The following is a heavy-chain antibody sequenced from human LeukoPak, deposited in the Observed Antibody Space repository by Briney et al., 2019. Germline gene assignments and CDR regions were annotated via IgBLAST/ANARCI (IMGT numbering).Heavy chain of an antibody. CDR2: INPKSGGT. Sequence: ASVKVSCKASGYTFTGYYMHWVRQAPGQGLEWMGWINPKSGGTNYAQKFQGRVTMTRDTSISTAYMELSRLRSDDTAVYYCARDVYSGSYTTEGGADYWGQGTLVTVSS. J-gene: IGHJ4*02. CDR1: GYTFTGYY. V-gene: IGHV1-2*02. D-gene: IGHD1-26*01. CDR3: ARDVYSGSYTTEGGADY.